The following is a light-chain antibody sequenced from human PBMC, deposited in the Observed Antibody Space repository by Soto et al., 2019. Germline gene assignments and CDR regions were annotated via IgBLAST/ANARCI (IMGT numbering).Light chain of an antibody. V-gene: IGKV3-20*01. CDR1: QSVSSSY. Sequence: ETVLTQSPGTLSLSPGERATLSCRASQSVSSSYLAWYQQKPGQAPRLLIYGASSRATGILDRFSGSGSGTDFTLTISRLEPDDFAVYYCQQYGSSSMYTFGQGTKQEIK. CDR3: QQYGSSSMYT. J-gene: IGKJ2*01. CDR2: GAS.